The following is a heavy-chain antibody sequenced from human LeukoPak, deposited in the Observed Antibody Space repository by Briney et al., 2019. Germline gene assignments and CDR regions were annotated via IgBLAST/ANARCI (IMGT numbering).Heavy chain of an antibody. J-gene: IGHJ4*02. D-gene: IGHD6-6*01. CDR1: GYTFTSYA. V-gene: IGHV1-69*13. CDR2: IIPIFGTA. CDR3: ATPGNPYLSSSSSE. Sequence: VKVSCKASGYTFTSYAISWVRQAPGQGLEWMGGIIPIFGTANYAQKFQGRVTITADESTSTAYMELSSLRSEDTAVYYCATPGNPYLSSSSSEWGQGTLVTVSS.